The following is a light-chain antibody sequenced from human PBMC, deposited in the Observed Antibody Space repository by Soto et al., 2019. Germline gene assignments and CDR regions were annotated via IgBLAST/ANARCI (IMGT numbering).Light chain of an antibody. CDR1: QSVSSN. CDR3: QQRSNWPPIT. CDR2: DAS. Sequence: EIVMTQSPATLCVSPGERATLSCRASQSVSSNLAWYQQKPGQAPRLLIYDASHRAAGIPARFSGSGFGTDFTLTISSLEPEDAAVYYCQQRSNWPPITFGQGTRLEIK. V-gene: IGKV3-11*01. J-gene: IGKJ5*01.